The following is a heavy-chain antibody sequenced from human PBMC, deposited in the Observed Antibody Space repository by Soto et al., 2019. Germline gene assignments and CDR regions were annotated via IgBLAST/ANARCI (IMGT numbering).Heavy chain of an antibody. Sequence: GGSLRLSCAASGFTFSSYAMSWVRQAPGKGLEWVSAISGSGGSTYYADSVKGRFTISRDNSKNTLYLQMNSLRAEDTAVYYCADIKGLLWFGDHDAFDIWGQGTMVTVSS. CDR2: ISGSGGST. V-gene: IGHV3-23*01. CDR1: GFTFSSYA. J-gene: IGHJ3*02. CDR3: ADIKGLLWFGDHDAFDI. D-gene: IGHD3-10*01.